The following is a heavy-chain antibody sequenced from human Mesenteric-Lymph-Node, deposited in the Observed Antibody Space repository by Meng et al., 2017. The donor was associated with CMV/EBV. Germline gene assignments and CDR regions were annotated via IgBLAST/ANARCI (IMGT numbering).Heavy chain of an antibody. Sequence: KASGDPFSYAINWVRQAPGQGLEWMGGIIPILGTATYAQKFQGRVTITADKSTNTAYMELSSLKSEDTAVYYCAGWRGVTATSWLDYWGQGTLVTVSS. D-gene: IGHD2-21*02. CDR3: AGWRGVTATSWLDY. CDR1: GDPFSYA. V-gene: IGHV1-69*06. CDR2: IIPILGTA. J-gene: IGHJ4*02.